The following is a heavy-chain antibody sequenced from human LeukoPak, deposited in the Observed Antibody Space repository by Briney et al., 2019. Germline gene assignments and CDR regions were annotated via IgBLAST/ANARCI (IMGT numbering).Heavy chain of an antibody. J-gene: IGHJ3*02. V-gene: IGHV1-18*01. D-gene: IGHD3-9*01. Sequence: ASVKVSCKASGYTFTSYGISWVRQAPGQGLELMGWISAYNGNTNYAQKLQGRVTMTTDTSTSTAYMELRRLRSGDTAVYYCARESRGHYDILTGYYINDAFDIWGQGTMVTVSS. CDR2: ISAYNGNT. CDR3: ARESRGHYDILTGYYINDAFDI. CDR1: GYTFTSYG.